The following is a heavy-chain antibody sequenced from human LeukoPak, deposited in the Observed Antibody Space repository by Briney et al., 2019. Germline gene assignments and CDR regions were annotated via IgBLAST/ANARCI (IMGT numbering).Heavy chain of an antibody. CDR2: IDPSDSYA. Sequence: GESLKFSCQGSGYSFTSYWICWVRQMPGKGLDWMGRIDPSDSYARYSPSFQGHVTISGDESISTAYLQWSSLRASDTAMYYCARHFLGELPDMAVWGQGTTVTVSS. D-gene: IGHD1-26*01. V-gene: IGHV5-10-1*01. J-gene: IGHJ6*02. CDR1: GYSFTSYW. CDR3: ARHFLGELPDMAV.